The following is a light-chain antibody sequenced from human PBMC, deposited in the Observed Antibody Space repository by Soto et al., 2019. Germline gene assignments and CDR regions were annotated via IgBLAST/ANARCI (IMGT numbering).Light chain of an antibody. CDR1: QSVGGSS. Sequence: ETVLTQSPGTPSLSPGERATVSRRASQSVGGSSLAWYQQRPGQAPRLLIYGASSRATGIPDRFSGSGSGTDFTLTISRLEPEDFAVYYCQQYGSSLLTFGPGTKVDIK. J-gene: IGKJ3*01. CDR2: GAS. V-gene: IGKV3-20*01. CDR3: QQYGSSLLT.